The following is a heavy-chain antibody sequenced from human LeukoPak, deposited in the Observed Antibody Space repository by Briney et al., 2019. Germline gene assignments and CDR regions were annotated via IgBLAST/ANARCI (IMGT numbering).Heavy chain of an antibody. CDR2: ISGSGGST. J-gene: IGHJ4*02. V-gene: IGHV3-23*01. D-gene: IGHD2-2*02. CDR3: AREYQLLYMFDY. CDR1: GFTFSSYA. Sequence: GGSLRLSCAASGFTFSSYAMSWVRQAPGKGLEWVSGISGSGGSTYYADSVKGRFTISRDNSKNTLYLQMNSLRAEDTAVYYCAREYQLLYMFDYWGQGTLVTVSS.